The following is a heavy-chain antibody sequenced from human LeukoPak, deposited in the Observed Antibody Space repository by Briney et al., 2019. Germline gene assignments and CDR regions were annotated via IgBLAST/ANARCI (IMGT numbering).Heavy chain of an antibody. J-gene: IGHJ5*02. D-gene: IGHD3-9*01. CDR1: GYTFTSYY. CDR3: ARDRAPYYDILTGYYGGAWFDP. V-gene: IGHV1-46*01. Sequence: ASVKVSCKASGYTFTSYYMHWVRQAPGQGLEWMGIINPSGGSTNYAQKFQGRVTITADESTSTAYMELSSLRSEDTAVYYCARDRAPYYDILTGYYGGAWFDPWGQGTLVTVSS. CDR2: INPSGGST.